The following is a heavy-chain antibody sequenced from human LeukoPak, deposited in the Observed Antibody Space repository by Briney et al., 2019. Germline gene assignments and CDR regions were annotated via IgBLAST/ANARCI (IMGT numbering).Heavy chain of an antibody. Sequence: GGSLRLSCVASGFTFSTSGMHWVRQSPGKGLDWVAFIRNDGNKKNYAESVKGRFTISRDNSKNTLYLQMSSLRVEDTAVYYCARATMGVLLDYWGQGTPVTVSS. V-gene: IGHV3-30*02. CDR2: IRNDGNKK. CDR3: ARATMGVLLDY. J-gene: IGHJ4*02. D-gene: IGHD4/OR15-4a*01. CDR1: GFTFSTSG.